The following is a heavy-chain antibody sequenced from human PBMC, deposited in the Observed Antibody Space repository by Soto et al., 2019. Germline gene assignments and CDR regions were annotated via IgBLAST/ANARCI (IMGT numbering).Heavy chain of an antibody. CDR3: AAVQESPYSMGI. CDR1: GITFNRSA. D-gene: IGHD2-15*01. CDR2: IVVSSNNR. J-gene: IGHJ6*02. Sequence: QMQLVQSGPEVKKPGTSVKVSCKASGITFNRSAIQWVRQARGQRLEWVGWIVVSSNNRDYAQKFQERVTITSDMSTSTVYMELSSLSSEDTAVYYCAAVQESPYSMGIWGQGTTVTVSS. V-gene: IGHV1-58*02.